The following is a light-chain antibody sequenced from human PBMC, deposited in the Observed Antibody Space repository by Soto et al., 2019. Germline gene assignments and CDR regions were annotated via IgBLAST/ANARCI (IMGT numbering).Light chain of an antibody. CDR3: RSFTSSSTLV. V-gene: IGLV2-14*01. CDR1: SSDIASYNY. J-gene: IGLJ1*01. Sequence: QSALTQPASVSGSPGQSITISCTGTSSDIASYNYVSWYQHHPDKAPKVMIYEVSNRPSGVSDRFSGSKSGNTASLTISGLQSEDEADYYCRSFTSSSTLVFGTGTKLTVL. CDR2: EVS.